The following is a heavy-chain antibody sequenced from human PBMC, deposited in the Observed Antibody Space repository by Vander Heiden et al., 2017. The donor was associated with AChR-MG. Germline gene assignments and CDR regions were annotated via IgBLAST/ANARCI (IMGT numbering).Heavy chain of an antibody. V-gene: IGHV3-15*01. CDR2: IKSKTDGGTT. CDR1: GFTFSNGW. J-gene: IGHJ4*02. CDR3: TTVRYSSSPIDY. Sequence: EVQLVESGGGLVKPGGSLRLSCAASGFTFSNGWMSGVRQAPGKGLEWVGRIKSKTDGGTTDYAAPVKGRFTISRDDSKNTLYRQMNSLKTEDTAVYYCTTVRYSSSPIDYWGQGTLVTVSS. D-gene: IGHD6-13*01.